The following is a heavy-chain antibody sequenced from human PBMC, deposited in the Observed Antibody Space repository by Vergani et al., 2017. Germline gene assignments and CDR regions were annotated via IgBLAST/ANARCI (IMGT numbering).Heavy chain of an antibody. V-gene: IGHV4-59*08. CDR3: ARHETSATFSWFDP. J-gene: IGHJ5*02. Sequence: QVQLQESGPGLVKPSETLSLTCTVSGGSISTYYWSWIRQPPGKGLEWIGYIYDSESTNYNPSLKSRVTISVDTSKNQFSLKLSSVTAADTAVYYCARHETSATFSWFDPWGQGTLVTVSS. CDR1: GGSISTYY. D-gene: IGHD1-1*01. CDR2: IYDSEST.